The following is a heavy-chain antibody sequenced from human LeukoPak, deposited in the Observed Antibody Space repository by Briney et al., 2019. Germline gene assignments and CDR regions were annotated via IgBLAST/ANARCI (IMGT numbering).Heavy chain of an antibody. Sequence: GGSPRLSCAASGFTFSSYAMSWVRQAPGKGLEWVSAIRGSGGSTYYADSEKGRFTISRDNSKNTLYLQMNSLRAEDTAVYYCAKEKYYYEPFDYWGQGTLVTVSS. CDR2: IRGSGGST. D-gene: IGHD3-22*01. J-gene: IGHJ4*02. CDR1: GFTFSSYA. V-gene: IGHV3-23*01. CDR3: AKEKYYYEPFDY.